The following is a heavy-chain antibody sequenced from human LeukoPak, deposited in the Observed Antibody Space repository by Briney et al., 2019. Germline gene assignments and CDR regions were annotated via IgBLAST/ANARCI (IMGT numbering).Heavy chain of an antibody. V-gene: IGHV4-61*01. CDR2: IYYSGST. J-gene: IGHJ4*02. CDR3: ARERYGGNGGYYFDY. CDR1: GASIRSSTYY. D-gene: IGHD4-23*01. Sequence: SETLSLTCTVSGASIRSSTYYWGWIRQPPGKGLEWIGYIYYSGSTNYNPSLKSRVTISVDTSKNQFSLKLSSVTAADTAVYYCARERYGGNGGYYFDYWGQGTLVTVSS.